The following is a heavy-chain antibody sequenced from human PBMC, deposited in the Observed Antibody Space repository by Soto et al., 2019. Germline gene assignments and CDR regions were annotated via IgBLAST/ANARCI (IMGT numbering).Heavy chain of an antibody. CDR2: IKSTTDGGTA. D-gene: IGHD3-16*01. CDR1: GFTVNYAC. J-gene: IGHJ6*02. Sequence: PGGSLRLSCVVSGFTVNYACISWVRQAPGKGLECVGRIKSTTDGGTADYAAPVKGRFTISRYDSKNMLYLQMNSLKTEDIAVYYCTTGLGYYDQYGMDVWGQGTTVTVSS. CDR3: TTGLGYYDQYGMDV. V-gene: IGHV3-15*01.